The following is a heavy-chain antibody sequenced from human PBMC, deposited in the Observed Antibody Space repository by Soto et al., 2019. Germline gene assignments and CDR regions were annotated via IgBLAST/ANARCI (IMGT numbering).Heavy chain of an antibody. CDR3: AKDGASGYAGDYYYYGMDV. Sequence: PGGSLRLSCAASGFTFDGYTMHWVRQAPGKGLEWVSLISWDGGSTYYADSVKGRFTISRDNSKNSLYLQMNSLRTEDTALYYCAKDGASGYAGDYYYYGMDVWGQGTTVTVSS. J-gene: IGHJ6*02. D-gene: IGHD5-12*01. CDR1: GFTFDGYT. V-gene: IGHV3-43*01. CDR2: ISWDGGST.